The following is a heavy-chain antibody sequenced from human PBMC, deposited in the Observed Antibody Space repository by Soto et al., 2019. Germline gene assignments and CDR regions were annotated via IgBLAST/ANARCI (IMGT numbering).Heavy chain of an antibody. CDR3: ARVSGARRVG. D-gene: IGHD3-10*01. CDR1: GGSFSGYY. CDR2: INHSGRS. Sequence: QVQLQQWGAGLLKPSETLSLTCAVYGGSFSGYYWSWIRQPPGKGLEWMGEINHSGRSNYNPSLKRRVTISVDPSKNKFSLKLSSGTAADPAVYYCARVSGARRVGWGQGPLVTAAS. J-gene: IGHJ4*02. V-gene: IGHV4-34*01.